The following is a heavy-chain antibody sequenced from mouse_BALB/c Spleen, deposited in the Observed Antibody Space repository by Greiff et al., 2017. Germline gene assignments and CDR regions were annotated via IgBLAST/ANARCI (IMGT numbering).Heavy chain of an antibody. D-gene: IGHD1-2*01. V-gene: IGHV1S29*02. CDR3: ALLRLRRFAY. J-gene: IGHJ3*01. Sequence: VQLQQSGPELVKPGASVKISCKASGYTFTDYNMHWVKQSHGKSLEWIGYIYPYNGGTGYNQKFKSKATLTVDNSSSTAYMELRSLTSEDSAVYYCALLRLRRFAYWGQGTLVTVSA. CDR2: IYPYNGGT. CDR1: GYTFTDYN.